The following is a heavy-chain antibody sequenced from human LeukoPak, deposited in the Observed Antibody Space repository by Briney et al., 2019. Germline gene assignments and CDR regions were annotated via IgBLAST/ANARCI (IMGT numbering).Heavy chain of an antibody. CDR1: GGSISSSSYY. D-gene: IGHD5-18*01. CDR3: AREVVETPLDPYNFDY. V-gene: IGHV4-39*02. J-gene: IGHJ4*02. CDR2: IYYSGST. Sequence: SETLSLTCTVSGGSISSSSYYWGWIRQPPGKGLEWIGSIYYSGSTYYNPSLKSRVTISVDTSKNQFSLKLSSVTAADTAVYYCAREVVETPLDPYNFDYWGQGTLVTVSS.